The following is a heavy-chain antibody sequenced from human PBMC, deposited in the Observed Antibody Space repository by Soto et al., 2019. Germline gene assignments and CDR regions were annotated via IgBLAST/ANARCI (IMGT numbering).Heavy chain of an antibody. J-gene: IGHJ5*01. Sequence: QITLKDSGPTLVRPTQTLTLTCTFSGFSLTPRGVGVGWIRQPPEKALEWIALIYWDDEKHYNTSLKSRLTITKDPYRNQVVLTKTNMDPVDTATSFCTQGDGLGEFYSWGQETLVTVSS. CDR1: GFSLTPRGVG. CDR3: TQGDGLGEFYS. V-gene: IGHV2-5*02. D-gene: IGHD3-10*01. CDR2: IYWDDEK.